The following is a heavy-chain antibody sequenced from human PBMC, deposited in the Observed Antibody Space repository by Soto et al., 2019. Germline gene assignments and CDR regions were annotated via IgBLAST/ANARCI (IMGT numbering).Heavy chain of an antibody. CDR3: ARDGVDGDHDAFDI. J-gene: IGHJ3*02. CDR1: GFTFRSHG. V-gene: IGHV3-33*01. CDR2: RWYDATNE. Sequence: QVQLVESGGGVVQPGRSLRLSCAASGFTFRSHGMHWVRQAPGKGLEWVGVRWYDATNEYYTDSVKGRFTISRDNFKNMLYLQMNSLRVEDTAVYYCARDGVDGDHDAFDIWGQGTMVTVSS. D-gene: IGHD4-17*01.